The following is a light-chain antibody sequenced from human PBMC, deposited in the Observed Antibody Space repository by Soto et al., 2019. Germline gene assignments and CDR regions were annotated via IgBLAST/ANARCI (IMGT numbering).Light chain of an antibody. CDR3: QQSYSTPIT. Sequence: DLQMTQSPSSLSASVGDRVTITCRASQSISSYLNRYQQKPGKAPKLLIYAASSLQSGVPSRFSGSGSGTDFTLTISSQQPEDFATYYCQQSYSTPITFGQGTRLEIK. CDR2: AAS. J-gene: IGKJ5*01. CDR1: QSISSY. V-gene: IGKV1-39*01.